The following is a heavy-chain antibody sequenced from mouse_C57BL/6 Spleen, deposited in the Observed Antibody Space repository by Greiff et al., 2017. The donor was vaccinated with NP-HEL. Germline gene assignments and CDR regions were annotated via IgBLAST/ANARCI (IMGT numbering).Heavy chain of an antibody. D-gene: IGHD1-1*01. CDR3: ARKNYYGSAFVY. CDR2: IDPSDGYT. V-gene: IGHV1-69*01. J-gene: IGHJ2*01. CDR1: GYTFTSYW. Sequence: VQLQQPGAELVMPGASVKLSCKASGYTFTSYWMHWVKQRPGQGLEWIGEIDPSDGYTNYNQKFKGKATLTADKSSSTAYMQLSSLTSEDSAVYYCARKNYYGSAFVYWGQGTTLTVSS.